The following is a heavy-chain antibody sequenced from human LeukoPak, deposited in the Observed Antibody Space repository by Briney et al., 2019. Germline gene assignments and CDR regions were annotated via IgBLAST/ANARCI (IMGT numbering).Heavy chain of an antibody. J-gene: IGHJ3*02. CDR2: ISSSSSTI. D-gene: IGHD1-26*01. CDR3: ARGGDLPGRRGGSYYRAFDI. V-gene: IGHV3-48*02. Sequence: PGGSLRLSCAASGFTFSSYSMNWARQAPGKGLEWVSYISSSSSTIYYADSVKGRFSISRDNAKNSLYVQMNSLRDEDMAVYYCARGGDLPGRRGGSYYRAFDIWGQGTMVTVSS. CDR1: GFTFSSYS.